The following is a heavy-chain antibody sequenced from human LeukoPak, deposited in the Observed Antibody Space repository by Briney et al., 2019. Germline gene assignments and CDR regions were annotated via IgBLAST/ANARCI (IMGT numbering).Heavy chain of an antibody. CDR1: GVSISSNSYY. Sequence: SETLSLTCTVSGVSISSNSYYWGWIRQPPGKELEWIGNIYYSGSTYYNPSLKSRVTISVDTSKNQFSLRLSSVTAADTAMYYCASLLRLETGYNWFDPWGQGTLVTVSS. CDR3: ASLLRLETGYNWFDP. J-gene: IGHJ5*02. D-gene: IGHD3-3*01. V-gene: IGHV4-39*01. CDR2: IYYSGST.